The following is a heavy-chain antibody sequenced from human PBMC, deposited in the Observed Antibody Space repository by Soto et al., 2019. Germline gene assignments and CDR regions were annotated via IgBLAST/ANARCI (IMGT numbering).Heavy chain of an antibody. D-gene: IGHD5-12*01. J-gene: IGHJ2*01. V-gene: IGHV4-31*03. Sequence: QVQLQESGPGLVKPSQTLSLTCTVSGGSISSGGYYWSWIRQHPGKGLEWIGYIYYSGSTYYNPSLKSRVIIAVDTSMNKFSLKLSSVAAADTAVYYCARDFRPRDGYNTPHLGDFDLWGRGTLVTVSS. CDR2: IYYSGST. CDR1: GGSISSGGYY. CDR3: ARDFRPRDGYNTPHLGDFDL.